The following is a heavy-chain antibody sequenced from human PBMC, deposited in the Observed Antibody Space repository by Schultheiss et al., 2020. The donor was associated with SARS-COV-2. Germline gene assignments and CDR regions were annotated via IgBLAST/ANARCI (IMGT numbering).Heavy chain of an antibody. CDR1: GGSVSSGSYY. V-gene: IGHV4-61*01. CDR3: ARVSYDTLTGYMDV. CDR2: IYYSGST. Sequence: SETLSLTCTVSGGSVSSGSYYWSWIRQPPGKGLEWIGYIYYSGSTNYNPSLKSRVTISVDTSKNQFSLKLSSVTAADTAVYYCARVSYDTLTGYMDVWGKGTTVTVSS. J-gene: IGHJ6*03. D-gene: IGHD3-3*01.